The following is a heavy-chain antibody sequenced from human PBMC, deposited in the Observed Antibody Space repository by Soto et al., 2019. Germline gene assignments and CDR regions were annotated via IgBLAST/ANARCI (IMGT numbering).Heavy chain of an antibody. V-gene: IGHV3-23*01. J-gene: IGHJ4*02. CDR3: AKGGYGDYGLLDY. Sequence: EVQLLESGGGLVQPGGSLRLSCAASGFTFNNYAMSWVRQAPGKGLEWVSAITGSGGSTYYADSVKGRFTISRDNSKNTLYLQMNSLRAEDTAVYYCAKGGYGDYGLLDYWGQGTLVTVSS. D-gene: IGHD4-17*01. CDR2: ITGSGGST. CDR1: GFTFNNYA.